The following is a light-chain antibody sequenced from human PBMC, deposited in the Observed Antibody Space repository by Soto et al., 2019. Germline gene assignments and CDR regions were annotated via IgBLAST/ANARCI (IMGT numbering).Light chain of an antibody. CDR2: AAS. V-gene: IGKV1D-16*01. CDR3: QQYTSNPLT. Sequence: DIQMTQSPSSLSASVGDRVTITCRASQYISSWLSWFQQKPGKAPKSLIYAASNLRSGVPSRFSGSGSGTDFTLTINSLQPEDSGTFYCQQYTSNPLTFGGGPRWRS. J-gene: IGKJ4*01. CDR1: QYISSW.